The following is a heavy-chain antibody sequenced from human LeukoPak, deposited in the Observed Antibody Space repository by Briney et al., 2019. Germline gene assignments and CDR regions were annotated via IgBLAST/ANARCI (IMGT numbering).Heavy chain of an antibody. V-gene: IGHV4-34*01. Sequence: SEALSLTCAVYGGSFSGYYWSWIRQPPGKGLEWIGEINHSGSTNYNPSLKSRVTISVDTSKNQFSLKPSSVTAADTAVYYCAREITHWGQGTLVTVSS. J-gene: IGHJ4*02. D-gene: IGHD3-10*01. CDR2: INHSGST. CDR3: AREITH. CDR1: GGSFSGYY.